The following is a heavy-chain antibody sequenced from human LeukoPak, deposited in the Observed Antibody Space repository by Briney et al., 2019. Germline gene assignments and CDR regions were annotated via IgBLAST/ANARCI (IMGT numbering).Heavy chain of an antibody. CDR3: ARHGTSNYYESALAN. V-gene: IGHV5-51*01. CDR2: IYTGDSDT. J-gene: IGHJ4*02. Sequence: GESLKISCKGSGYSFTSSWICRAAQMHGKGPGWMRIIYTGDSDTRYSPSFQGQVTISANKTITTAYLQWSSLKASDTAMYYCARHGTSNYYESALANWGQGTLVTVSS. D-gene: IGHD3-22*01. CDR1: GYSFTSSW.